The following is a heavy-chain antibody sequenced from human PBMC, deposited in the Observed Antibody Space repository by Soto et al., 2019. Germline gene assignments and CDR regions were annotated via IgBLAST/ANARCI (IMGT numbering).Heavy chain of an antibody. D-gene: IGHD3-16*01. CDR3: ARWGTTGGLEV. J-gene: IGHJ4*02. CDR2: TSYDGSNK. Sequence: QVQLVESGGGVVQPGTSLRLSCVGSGFTFRSYVIHWVRQAPGKGLELGALTSYDGSNKYYDDSVKGRFTISRDNSRNTVDLQMDSMRLEDTALYYCARWGTTGGLEVWGQGTLVSVSS. V-gene: IGHV3-30*19. CDR1: GFTFRSYV.